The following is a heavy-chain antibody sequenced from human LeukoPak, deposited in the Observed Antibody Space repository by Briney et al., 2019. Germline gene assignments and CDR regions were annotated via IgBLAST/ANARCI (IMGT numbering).Heavy chain of an antibody. Sequence: GGSLRLSCAASGFTFSDYYMSWIRQAPGKGLEWVSYISSSNSYTNYADSVKGRFTISRDNAKNSLYLQMNSLRAEDTAVYYCARYEVRGYYYYYGMDVWGQGTTVTVSS. D-gene: IGHD2-21*01. V-gene: IGHV3-11*03. CDR1: GFTFSDYY. CDR2: ISSSNSYT. CDR3: ARYEVRGYYYYYGMDV. J-gene: IGHJ6*02.